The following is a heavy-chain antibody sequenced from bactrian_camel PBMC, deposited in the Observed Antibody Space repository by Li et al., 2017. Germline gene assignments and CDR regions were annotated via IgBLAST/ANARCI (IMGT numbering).Heavy chain of an antibody. Sequence: VQLVESGGGLVQPGGSLRLSCVASGFTFTSVDMNWVRQAPGKGPEWLSSVTTGAGVKYYADSVKGRFTIPRDNAKNTTYLQMNSLKTEDTAVYYCASDNQLKMVGQGTQVTVS. CDR2: VTTGAGVK. CDR1: GFTFTSVD. J-gene: IGHJ4*01. V-gene: IGHV3S40*01.